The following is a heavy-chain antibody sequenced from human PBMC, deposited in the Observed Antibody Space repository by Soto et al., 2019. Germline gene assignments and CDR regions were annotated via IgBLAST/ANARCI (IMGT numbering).Heavy chain of an antibody. CDR3: AKDEVSVTISTMDV. CDR2: ISGSGGST. V-gene: IGHV3-23*01. Sequence: EGSLRLSCAASGFTFSSCAMSWVRQAPGKGLEWVSAISGSGGSTYYADSVKGRFTISRDNSKNTLYLQMSSLRAEDTAVYYCAKDEVSVTISTMDVWGQGTTVTVSS. CDR1: GFTFSSCA. D-gene: IGHD3-3*01. J-gene: IGHJ6*02.